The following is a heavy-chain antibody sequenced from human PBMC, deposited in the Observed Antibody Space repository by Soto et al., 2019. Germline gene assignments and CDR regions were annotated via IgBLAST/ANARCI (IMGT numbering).Heavy chain of an antibody. D-gene: IGHD1-26*01. CDR3: ARKLGARHYHYYGMDV. CDR1: GYTFTGYY. CDR2: INPNSGGT. J-gene: IGHJ6*02. V-gene: IGHV1-2*02. Sequence: GASVKVSCKASGYTFTGYYMHWVRQAPGQGLEWMGWINPNSGGTNYAQKFQGRVTMTRDTSISTAYMELSRLRSDDTAVYYCARKLGARHYHYYGMDVWGQGTKVTVSS.